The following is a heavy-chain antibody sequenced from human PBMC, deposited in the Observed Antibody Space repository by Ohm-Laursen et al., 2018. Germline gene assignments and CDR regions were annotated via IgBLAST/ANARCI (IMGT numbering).Heavy chain of an antibody. D-gene: IGHD6-6*01. J-gene: IGHJ5*02. V-gene: IGHV3-9*01. CDR2: ISWNSGSI. CDR3: AKAISSSVYNWFDP. CDR1: GFTFDDYA. Sequence: SLRLSCAASGFTFDDYAMHWVRQAPGKGLEWVSGISWNSGSIGYADSVKGRFTISRDNAKNSLYLQMNSMRAEDTALYYCAKAISSSVYNWFDPWGQGTLVTVSS.